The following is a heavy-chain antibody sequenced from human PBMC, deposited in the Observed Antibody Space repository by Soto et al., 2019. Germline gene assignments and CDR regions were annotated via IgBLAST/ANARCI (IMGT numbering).Heavy chain of an antibody. D-gene: IGHD6-6*01. Sequence: QVQLVDSGGGVVQPGRSLRLSCAASGFTFSSYGMHWVRQAPGKGLEWEAVISYDGSNKYYADSVKGRFTISRDNSKNTLYLQMNSLRAEDTAVYYCATYRSIAAPSWGQGTLVTVSS. J-gene: IGHJ4*02. CDR1: GFTFSSYG. V-gene: IGHV3-30*03. CDR2: ISYDGSNK. CDR3: ATYRSIAAPS.